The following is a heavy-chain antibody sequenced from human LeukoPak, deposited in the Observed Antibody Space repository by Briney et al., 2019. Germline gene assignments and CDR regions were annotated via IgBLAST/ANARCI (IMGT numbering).Heavy chain of an antibody. CDR3: AKDLYYYDSSGYFHY. D-gene: IGHD3-22*01. CDR1: GFTFSSYW. V-gene: IGHV3-7*01. Sequence: GGSLRLSCAASGFTFSSYWMSWVRQAPGKGLEWVANIKQDGSEKYYVDSVKGRFTISRDNSKNTLYLQMNSLRAEDTAVYYCAKDLYYYDSSGYFHYWGQGTLVTVSS. CDR2: IKQDGSEK. J-gene: IGHJ4*02.